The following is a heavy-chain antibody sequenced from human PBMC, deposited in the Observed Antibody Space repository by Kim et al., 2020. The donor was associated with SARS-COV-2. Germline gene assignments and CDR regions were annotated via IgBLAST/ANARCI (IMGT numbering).Heavy chain of an antibody. CDR3: ARDTPGQKAYDI. V-gene: IGHV6-1*01. J-gene: IGHJ3*02. Sequence: AGSVKSRITINEETSKNQFSLQLNSVRPEDTAVYYCARDTPGQKAYDIWGQGTMVTVSS.